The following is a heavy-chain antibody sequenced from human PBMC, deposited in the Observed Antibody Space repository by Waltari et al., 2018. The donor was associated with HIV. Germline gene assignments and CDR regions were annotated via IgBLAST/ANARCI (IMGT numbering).Heavy chain of an antibody. D-gene: IGHD5-18*01. Sequence: RLQESGPGLVKPSQTLSLTCTVSYESLSGGDLYWTWIRQPAGGGLEWIGRVSPTGNIVVAAKTDYAPSLASRVTMSLDTRGNKLSLDLKSVSTADTATYYCARGNGYTTGWLDSWGPGILVTVSS. CDR3: ARGNGYTTGWLDS. CDR2: VSPTGNIVVAAKT. CDR1: YESLSGGDLY. J-gene: IGHJ4*02. V-gene: IGHV4-61*02.